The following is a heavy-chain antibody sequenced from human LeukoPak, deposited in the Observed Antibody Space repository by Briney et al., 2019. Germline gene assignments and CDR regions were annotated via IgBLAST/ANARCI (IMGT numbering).Heavy chain of an antibody. CDR2: IPTTSRDI. Sequence: PGGSLRLSCVASGFTFSNYRMNWVRQAPGKGLEWVSYIPTTSRDIEYADSVKGRFTISRGNAKNSLYLQMNRLRDEDTAVYYCARDRRLTHDAFDVWGQGTLVTVS. V-gene: IGHV3-48*02. CDR1: GFTFSNYR. J-gene: IGHJ3*01. D-gene: IGHD2-21*01. CDR3: ARDRRLTHDAFDV.